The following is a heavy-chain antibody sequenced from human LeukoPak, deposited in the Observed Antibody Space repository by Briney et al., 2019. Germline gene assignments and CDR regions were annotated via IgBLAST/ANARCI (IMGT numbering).Heavy chain of an antibody. V-gene: IGHV1-46*01. J-gene: IGHJ4*02. CDR1: GYSFTSNY. Sequence: ASVKVSCKVSGYSFTSNYIHWVRQAPGQGLEWMGMIYPRDGSTSYAQRFQDRVTVTSDTSTSTVHMELSGLRSEDTAVYYCARDQEGSDYWGQGTLVTVSS. CDR3: ARDQEGSDY. CDR2: IYPRDGST.